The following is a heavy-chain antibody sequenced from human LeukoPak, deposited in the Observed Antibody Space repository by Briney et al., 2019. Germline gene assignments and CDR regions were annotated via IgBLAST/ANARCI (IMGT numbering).Heavy chain of an antibody. J-gene: IGHJ4*02. CDR1: GFTFDDYA. CDR3: AKGKEGKRGYSYGFDY. V-gene: IGHV3-9*01. D-gene: IGHD5-18*01. CDR2: ISWNSGSI. Sequence: GRSLRLSCAASGFTFDDYAMRWVRQAPGKGLEWVSGISWNSGSIGYADSVKGRFTISRDNAKNSLYLQMNSLRAEDTALYYCAKGKEGKRGYSYGFDYWGQGTLVTVSS.